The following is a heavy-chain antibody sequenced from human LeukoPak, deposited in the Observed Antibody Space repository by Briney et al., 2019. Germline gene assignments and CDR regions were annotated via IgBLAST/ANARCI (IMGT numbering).Heavy chain of an antibody. V-gene: IGHV3-21*01. CDR3: AREVRIAAAGNY. Sequence: GGSLRLSCAASGFTFSSYSVNWVRQAPGKGLEWVSSITSSSSTYYSDSVKGRFTISRDNAKNSLYLQMNSLRAEDTAVYYCAREVRIAAAGNYWGQGTLVTVSS. CDR2: ITSSSST. J-gene: IGHJ4*02. CDR1: GFTFSSYS. D-gene: IGHD6-13*01.